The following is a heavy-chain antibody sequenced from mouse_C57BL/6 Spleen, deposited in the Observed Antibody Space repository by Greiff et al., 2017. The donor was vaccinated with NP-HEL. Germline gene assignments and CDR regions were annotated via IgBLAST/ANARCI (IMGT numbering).Heavy chain of an antibody. CDR3: TREVYYGNYAWVAY. CDR2: IDPETGGT. V-gene: IGHV1-15*01. Sequence: QVQLQQSGAELVRPGASVTLSCKASGYTFTDYEMHWVKQTPVHGLEWIGAIDPETGGTAYNQKFKGKAILTADKSSSTAYMELRSLTSEDSAVYYCTREVYYGNYAWVAYWGQGTLVTVSA. J-gene: IGHJ3*01. CDR1: GYTFTDYE. D-gene: IGHD2-1*01.